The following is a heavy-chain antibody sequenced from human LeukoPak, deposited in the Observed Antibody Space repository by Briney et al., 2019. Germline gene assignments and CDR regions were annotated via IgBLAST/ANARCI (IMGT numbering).Heavy chain of an antibody. D-gene: IGHD2-15*01. CDR2: INVDGSVT. V-gene: IGHV3-74*01. Sequence: GGSLRLSCAASGFSFNGYWMHWVRLVPGKGPMWVSCINVDGSVTRYVDSVKGRFTISRDNAKNSLYLQMNNVRAEDTAVYYCARYSYKHDCWGQGTLVTVSS. CDR3: ARYSYKHDC. CDR1: GFSFNGYW. J-gene: IGHJ4*02.